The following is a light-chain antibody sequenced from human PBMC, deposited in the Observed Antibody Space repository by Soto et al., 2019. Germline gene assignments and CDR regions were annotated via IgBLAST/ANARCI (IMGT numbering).Light chain of an antibody. CDR1: QSVSSSY. CDR3: QHLRT. Sequence: EMVLTQSPGTLSLSPGERATLSCRASQSVSSSYLAWYQQKPGQAPRLLIYGASSRATGIPDRFSGSGSGTDFTLTISRLEPEDFAVYYCQHLRTFGQGTKVEIK. J-gene: IGKJ1*01. V-gene: IGKV3-20*01. CDR2: GAS.